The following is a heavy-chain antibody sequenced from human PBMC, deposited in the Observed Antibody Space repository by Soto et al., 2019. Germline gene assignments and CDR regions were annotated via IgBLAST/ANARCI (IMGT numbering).Heavy chain of an antibody. CDR3: ARVVGATTTFDY. D-gene: IGHD1-26*01. J-gene: IGHJ4*02. V-gene: IGHV1-18*01. CDR1: GYTFTSYG. Sequence: ASVKVYCKASGYTFTSYGISWVRQAPGQVLEWMGWISAYNGNTNYAQKLQGRVTMTTDTSTSTAYMELRSLRSDDTAVYYCARVVGATTTFDYWGQGTLVTVSS. CDR2: ISAYNGNT.